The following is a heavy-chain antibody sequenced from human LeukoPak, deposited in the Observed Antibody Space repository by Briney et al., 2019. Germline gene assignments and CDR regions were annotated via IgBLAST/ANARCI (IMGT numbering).Heavy chain of an antibody. Sequence: GGSLRLSCAASGFTFSSYSMNWVRQAPGKGLEWASYISSSSSTIYYADSVKGRFTISRDNAKNSLYLQMNSLRAEDTAVYYCASIVVVPAAIPLDYWGQGTLVTVSS. CDR2: ISSSSSTI. J-gene: IGHJ4*02. CDR1: GFTFSSYS. V-gene: IGHV3-48*01. CDR3: ASIVVVPAAIPLDY. D-gene: IGHD2-2*02.